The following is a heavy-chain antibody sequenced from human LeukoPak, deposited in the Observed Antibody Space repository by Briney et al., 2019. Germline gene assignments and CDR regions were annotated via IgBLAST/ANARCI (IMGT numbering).Heavy chain of an antibody. D-gene: IGHD3-22*01. J-gene: IGHJ4*02. CDR3: ARDRSSGYYRNYFDY. V-gene: IGHV4-34*01. Sequence: GSLRLSCAASGFSFSIYEMNWVRQPPGKGLEWIGEINHSGSTNYNPSLKSRVTISVDTSKNQFSLKLSSVTAADTAVYYCARDRSSGYYRNYFDYWGQGTLVTVSS. CDR2: INHSGST. CDR1: GFSFSIYE.